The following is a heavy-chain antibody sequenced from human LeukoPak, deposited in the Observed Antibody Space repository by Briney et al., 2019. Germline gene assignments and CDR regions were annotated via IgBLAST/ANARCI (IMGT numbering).Heavy chain of an antibody. CDR3: AKDLSYAFDI. CDR1: GFTFNNYA. Sequence: PGGSLRLSCAASGFTFNNYAMSWVRQAPGKGLEWVSAISASNGNTYYADSVKGRFTISRDNSKNTLYLQMNSLRAEDTAVYYCAKDLSYAFDIWGRGTMVTVSS. V-gene: IGHV3-23*01. J-gene: IGHJ3*02. CDR2: ISASNGNT.